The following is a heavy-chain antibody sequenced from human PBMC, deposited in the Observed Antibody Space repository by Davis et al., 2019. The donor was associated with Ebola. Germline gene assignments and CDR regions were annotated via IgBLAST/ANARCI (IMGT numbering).Heavy chain of an antibody. CDR3: ARQLPMTPLDY. CDR1: GASISSSNYY. J-gene: IGHJ4*02. CDR2: IYYSGST. Sequence: SETLSLTCTVSGASISSSNYYWGWIRQPPGKGLEWIGSIYYSGSTYYNPSLKSRVTISVDTSKNQFSLKLSSVTAADTAVYYCARQLPMTPLDYWGQGTLVTVSS. V-gene: IGHV4-39*01.